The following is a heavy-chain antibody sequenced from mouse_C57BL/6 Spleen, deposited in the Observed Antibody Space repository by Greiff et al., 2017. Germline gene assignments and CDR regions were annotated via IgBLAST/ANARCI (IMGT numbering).Heavy chain of an antibody. J-gene: IGHJ2*01. D-gene: IGHD2-1*01. Sequence: VESGEGLVKPGGSLKLSCAASGFTFSSYAMSWVRQTPEKRLEWVAYISSGGDYIYYADTVKGRFTISRDNARNTLYLQMSSLKSEDTAMYYCTRDGGYGNYVPSDYWGQGTTLTVSS. CDR1: GFTFSSYA. CDR2: ISSGGDYI. CDR3: TRDGGYGNYVPSDY. V-gene: IGHV5-9-1*02.